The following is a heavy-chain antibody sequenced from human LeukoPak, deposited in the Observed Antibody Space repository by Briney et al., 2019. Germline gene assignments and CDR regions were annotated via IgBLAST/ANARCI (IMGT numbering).Heavy chain of an antibody. D-gene: IGHD6-13*01. Sequence: GSVKVSCKASGYTFINYGISWVRQAPGQGLEWMGWINTYNGNTNYAQKLQGRVTVTTDTSTSTVYMEVRSLRSDDTAVYYCARDTAAGTEYFDYWGQGTLVTVSP. J-gene: IGHJ4*02. V-gene: IGHV1-18*01. CDR1: GYTFINYG. CDR3: ARDTAAGTEYFDY. CDR2: INTYNGNT.